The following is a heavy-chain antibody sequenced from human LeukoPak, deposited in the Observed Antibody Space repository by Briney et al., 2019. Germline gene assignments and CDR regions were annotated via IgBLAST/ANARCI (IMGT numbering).Heavy chain of an antibody. V-gene: IGHV4-61*02. J-gene: IGHJ4*02. D-gene: IGHD3-22*01. CDR1: GGSISSGSYY. CDR2: IYTSGST. Sequence: SETLSLTCTVSGGSISSGSYYWSWIRQPAGKGLEWIGRIYTSGSTNYNPSLKSRVTISVDTSKNQFSLKLSSVTAADTAVYYCAREGKYHYDSSGYSWGQGTLVTVSS. CDR3: AREGKYHYDSSGYS.